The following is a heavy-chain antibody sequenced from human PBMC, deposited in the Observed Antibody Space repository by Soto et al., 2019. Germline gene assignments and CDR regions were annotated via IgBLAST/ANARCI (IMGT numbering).Heavy chain of an antibody. CDR1: GYTFSKYW. J-gene: IGHJ4*02. Sequence: PGEALKVSCKGSGYTFSKYWIGWVRQTPGKGLEWMGMIYPGESDARYSPSFEGQVTFSADKSISTAYLQWSSLKASDTAIYYCARQGGEYNTMSDYWGQGTLVTVSS. CDR2: IYPGESDA. D-gene: IGHD3-10*01. CDR3: ARQGGEYNTMSDY. V-gene: IGHV5-51*01.